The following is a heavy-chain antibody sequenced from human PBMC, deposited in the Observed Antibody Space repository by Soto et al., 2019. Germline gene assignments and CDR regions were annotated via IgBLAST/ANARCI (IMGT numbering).Heavy chain of an antibody. V-gene: IGHV3-23*01. D-gene: IGHD3-10*01. CDR3: AKRFRGVLLNPEVD. CDR1: GLTFSSYA. Sequence: EVQLLESGGDLVQPGGFLRLSCAASGLTFSSYAMSWVRQAPGKGLGWVAVISGSGGYTDYADSVKGRFTISRDNSKNTLYLQMNSLRAEDTALYYCAKRFRGVLLNPEVDWGQGTLVTVSS. CDR2: ISGSGGYT. J-gene: IGHJ4*02.